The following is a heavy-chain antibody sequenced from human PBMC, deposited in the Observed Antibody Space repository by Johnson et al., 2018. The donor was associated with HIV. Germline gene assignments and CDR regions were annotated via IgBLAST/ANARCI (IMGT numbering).Heavy chain of an antibody. CDR3: SKDRSSWYLETNDAFDM. J-gene: IGHJ3*02. CDR1: GFTVSSNY. V-gene: IGHV3-33*06. D-gene: IGHD6-13*01. CDR2: IWYDGSNK. Sequence: QVQLVESGGALVQPGGSLRLSCAASGFTVSSNYMSWVRQAPGKGLEWVAVIWYDGSNKYYADSVKGRFTMARDNTKNTLYLQMDSLRAEDTAVYYCSKDRSSWYLETNDAFDMWGQGTMVIVSS.